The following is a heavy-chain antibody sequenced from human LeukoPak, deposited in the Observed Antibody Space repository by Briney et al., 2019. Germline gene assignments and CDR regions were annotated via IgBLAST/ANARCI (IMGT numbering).Heavy chain of an antibody. CDR2: INPNSGVT. Sequence: RASVKVSCKASGYTFTGYYIHWVRQAPGQGLEWMGWINPNSGVTNYAQKFQGRVTMTGDTSISTAYMELSRLRSDDTAVSYCARASTVTPNFDYWGQGTLVTVSS. CDR1: GYTFTGYY. J-gene: IGHJ4*02. D-gene: IGHD4-17*01. CDR3: ARASTVTPNFDY. V-gene: IGHV1-2*02.